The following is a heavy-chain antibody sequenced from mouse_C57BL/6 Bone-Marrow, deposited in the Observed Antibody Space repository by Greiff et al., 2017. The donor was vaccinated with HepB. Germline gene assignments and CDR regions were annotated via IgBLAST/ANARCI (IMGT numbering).Heavy chain of an antibody. CDR2: IDPENGDT. CDR1: GFNIKDDY. CDR3: TTTTVVGSAMDY. D-gene: IGHD1-1*01. Sequence: EVQGVESGAELVRPGASVKLSCTASGFNIKDDYMHWVKQRPEQGLEWIGWIDPENGDTEYASKFQGKATITADTSANTAYLQLSSLTSEDTAVYYCTTTTVVGSAMDYWGQGTSVTVSS. J-gene: IGHJ4*01. V-gene: IGHV14-4*01.